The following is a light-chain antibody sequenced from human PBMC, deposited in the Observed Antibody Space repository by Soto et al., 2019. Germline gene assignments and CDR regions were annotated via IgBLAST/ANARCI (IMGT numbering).Light chain of an antibody. Sequence: QSVLTQSSSASASLGSSVTLTCTLSSGHSSYIIAWHQQQPGKAPRYLMKLEGSGSYNKGSGVPDLFSGSSSGTDRYLTISNLQFEDEADYYCETWDSNTHTVFGGGTKLTVL. J-gene: IGLJ3*02. CDR1: SGHSSYI. CDR2: LEGSGSY. CDR3: ETWDSNTHTV. V-gene: IGLV4-60*02.